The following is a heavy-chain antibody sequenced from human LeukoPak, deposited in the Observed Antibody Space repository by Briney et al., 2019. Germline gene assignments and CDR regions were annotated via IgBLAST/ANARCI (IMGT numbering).Heavy chain of an antibody. CDR1: GVSFSGYY. J-gene: IGHJ4*02. CDR3: ARGRLLGPFDY. D-gene: IGHD3-10*01. CDR2: INHSGST. V-gene: IGHV4-34*01. Sequence: SETLSLTCAVYGVSFSGYYWSWIRQPPGKELEWIGEINHSGSTNYNPSLKSRVTISVDTSKNQFSLKLSSVTAADTAVYYCARGRLLGPFDYWGQGTLVTVSS.